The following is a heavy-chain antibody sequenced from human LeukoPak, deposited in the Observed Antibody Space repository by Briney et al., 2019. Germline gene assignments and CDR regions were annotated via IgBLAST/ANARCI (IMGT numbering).Heavy chain of an antibody. CDR3: ARLIGDYGDYNWFDP. D-gene: IGHD4-17*01. J-gene: IGHJ5*02. V-gene: IGHV5-51*01. Sequence: GESLKISCKGSGYSFTSYWIGWVRQMPGKGLEWMGIIYPGDSDTRYSPSFQGQVTILADKSISTAYLQWSSLKASDTAMYYCARLIGDYGDYNWFDPWGQGTLVTVSS. CDR1: GYSFTSYW. CDR2: IYPGDSDT.